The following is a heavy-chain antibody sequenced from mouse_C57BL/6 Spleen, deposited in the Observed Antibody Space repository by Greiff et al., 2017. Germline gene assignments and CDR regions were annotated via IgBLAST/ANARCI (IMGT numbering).Heavy chain of an antibody. V-gene: IGHV1-64*01. D-gene: IGHD3-3*01. Sequence: QVQLQQPGAELVKPGASVQLSCKASGYTFTSYRMHWVKQRPGQGLEWIGMIHPNSGSTNYNEKFKSKATLTVDKSSSTAYMQLRSLTSEDSAVYYCARGAAYYFDYWGQGTTLTVSS. J-gene: IGHJ2*01. CDR2: IHPNSGST. CDR1: GYTFTSYR. CDR3: ARGAAYYFDY.